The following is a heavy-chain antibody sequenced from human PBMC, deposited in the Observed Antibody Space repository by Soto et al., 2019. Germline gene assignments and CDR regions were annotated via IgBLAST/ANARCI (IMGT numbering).Heavy chain of an antibody. CDR3: ARARRKYYYDSSGYYDAFDL. V-gene: IGHV6-1*01. CDR1: GDSVSSNSAA. CDR2: TYYRSKWYN. J-gene: IGHJ3*01. Sequence: SQTLSLTCAISGDSVSSNSAAWNWIRQSPSRGLEWLGRTYYRSKWYNDYAVSVKSRITINPDTSKNQFSLQLNSVTPEDTAVYYCARARRKYYYDSSGYYDAFDLWGQGTMVTVSS. D-gene: IGHD3-22*01.